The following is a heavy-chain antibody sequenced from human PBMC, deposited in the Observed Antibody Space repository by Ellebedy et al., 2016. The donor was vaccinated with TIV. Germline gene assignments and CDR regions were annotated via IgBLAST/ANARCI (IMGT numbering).Heavy chain of an antibody. CDR3: ARRGSSSWYYDY. V-gene: IGHV3-48*01. D-gene: IGHD6-13*01. Sequence: GESLKISCAASGFTFSSYSMNWVRQAPGTGLEWISYISSKITTIYYADSVKGRFTISRDNSRNTLYLQINSLRAEDTAVYYCARRGSSSWYYDYWGQGTLVTVSS. CDR1: GFTFSSYS. CDR2: ISSKITTI. J-gene: IGHJ4*02.